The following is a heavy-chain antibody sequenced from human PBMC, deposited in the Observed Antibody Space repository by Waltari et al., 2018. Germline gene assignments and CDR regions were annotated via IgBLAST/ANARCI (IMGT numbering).Heavy chain of an antibody. Sequence: QVQLQESGPGLVKPSETLSLTCVVSGYSINTDHYWGWLRQPPGKGLGWIGIIYHSGTTYSNPSLRSRVTISVDASRNQFSLKMPSVTAADTAVYYCARQINSYYYMDVWGKGTMVTVSS. CDR2: IYHSGTT. CDR3: ARQINSYYYMDV. V-gene: IGHV4-38-2*01. CDR1: GYSINTDHY. J-gene: IGHJ6*03.